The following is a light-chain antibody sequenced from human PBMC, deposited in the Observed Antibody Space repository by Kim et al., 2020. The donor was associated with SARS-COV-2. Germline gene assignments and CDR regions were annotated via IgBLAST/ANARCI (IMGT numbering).Light chain of an antibody. J-gene: IGLJ2*01. CDR1: SGSIDDNY. Sequence: GKTVTLSGTRSSGSIDDNYGQWYQQRPGGVPTTVIYEDDQRPSGVSDRFSGSIDNSSNSASLTISGLRTEDEADYYCQSYNRDNVLFGGGNQLTVL. V-gene: IGLV6-57*03. CDR2: EDD. CDR3: QSYNRDNVL.